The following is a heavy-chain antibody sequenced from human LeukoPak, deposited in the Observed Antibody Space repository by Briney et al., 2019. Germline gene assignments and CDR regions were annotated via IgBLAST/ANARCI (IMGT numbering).Heavy chain of an antibody. CDR3: ARDVGSGYDLTFIFDY. CDR1: GFTFYDYG. CDR2: INWNGGST. D-gene: IGHD5-12*01. V-gene: IGHV3-20*04. J-gene: IGHJ4*02. Sequence: RPGGSLRLSCAASGFTFYDYGMSWVRQAPGKGLEWVSGINWNGGSTGYADSVKGRFTISRDNAKNSLYLQMNSLRAEDTALYYCARDVGSGYDLTFIFDYWGQGTLVTVSS.